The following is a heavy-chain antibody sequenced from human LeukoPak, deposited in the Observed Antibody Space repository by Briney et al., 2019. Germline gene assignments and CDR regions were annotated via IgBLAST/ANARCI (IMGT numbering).Heavy chain of an antibody. CDR1: GFTVSSNY. D-gene: IGHD5/OR15-5a*01. CDR3: ARDLRPNYYYYGMDV. CDR2: IYSGGST. J-gene: IGHJ6*02. Sequence: GGSLRLSCAASGFTVSSNYMSWVRQAPGKGLEWVSVIYSGGSTYYADSVKGRFTIFRDNSKNTLYLQMNSPRAEDTAVYYCARDLRPNYYYYGMDVWGQGTTVTVSS. V-gene: IGHV3-53*01.